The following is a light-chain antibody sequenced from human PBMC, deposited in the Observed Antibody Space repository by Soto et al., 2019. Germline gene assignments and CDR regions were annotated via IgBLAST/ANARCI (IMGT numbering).Light chain of an antibody. CDR3: QQSCSSSYT. CDR1: QSVSSTY. V-gene: IGKV3-20*01. J-gene: IGKJ2*01. Sequence: EIVLTQSPGTLSLTPGERATLSCRASQSVSSTYVAWYQQNPGQAPRLLIYGASSRATGIPDSFSGSGSGTDFTLTISRLEPEDFSVYFCQQSCSSSYTFGQGTKLESK. CDR2: GAS.